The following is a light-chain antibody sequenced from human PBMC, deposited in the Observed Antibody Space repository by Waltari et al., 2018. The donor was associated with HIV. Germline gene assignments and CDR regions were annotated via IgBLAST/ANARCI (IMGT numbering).Light chain of an antibody. CDR2: AAS. CDR1: QVISSW. V-gene: IGKV1D-12*01. Sequence: DIQMTQSPSSVSASVGDRVTITCRASQVISSWLAWYQQKPGKAPKLLIYAASSLQSGVPSGFSGNGSGTDFTLTINSLQPEDFATYYCQQANSFPLTFGGGTKVEIK. J-gene: IGKJ4*01. CDR3: QQANSFPLT.